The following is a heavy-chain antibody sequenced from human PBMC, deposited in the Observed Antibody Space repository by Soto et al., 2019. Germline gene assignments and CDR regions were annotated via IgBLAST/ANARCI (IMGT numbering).Heavy chain of an antibody. Sequence: SVKVSCKASRVAFSKFIVTWVRQAPGLGLEWVGGIIPIFGTANYAQKFQGRVTITADESTSTSYMEVNNLRSEDTAVYYCAKVRYSSPMGYYYGMDFWGKGPTLTVSS. V-gene: IGHV1-69*13. J-gene: IGHJ6*04. CDR3: AKVRYSSPMGYYYGMDF. D-gene: IGHD6-19*01. CDR2: IIPIFGTA. CDR1: RVAFSKFI.